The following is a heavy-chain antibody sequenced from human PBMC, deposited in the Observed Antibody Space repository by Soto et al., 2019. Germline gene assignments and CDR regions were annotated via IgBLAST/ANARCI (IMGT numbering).Heavy chain of an antibody. V-gene: IGHV4-34*01. J-gene: IGHJ3*01. D-gene: IGHD3-10*01. CDR3: ARGSLGVYYGAFDV. CDR2: INPTIGT. CDR1: TGSFTGHF. Sequence: QVQLQQWGAGLLRPSETLSLTCAVNTGSFTGHFWGWIRQPPGKGLEWIGEINPTIGTNYNPSLKSRVAISIQMSTNQFSLTLSSVTAADTAVYYCARGSLGVYYGAFDVWGQGTVVTVSS.